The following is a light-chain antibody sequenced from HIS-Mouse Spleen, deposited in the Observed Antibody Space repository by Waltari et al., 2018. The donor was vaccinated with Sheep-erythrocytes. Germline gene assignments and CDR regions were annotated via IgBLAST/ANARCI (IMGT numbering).Light chain of an antibody. J-gene: IGLJ2*01. Sequence: SYVLPQPPSVSVAPGQTARITCGGNTIGSKSVPWYQQKPGQAPVLVVYDDSDRPSGIPERFSGSNSGNTATLTISRVEAGDEADYYCQVWDSSSDHVVFGGGTKLTVL. V-gene: IGLV3-21*02. CDR3: QVWDSSSDHVV. CDR1: TIGSKS. CDR2: DDS.